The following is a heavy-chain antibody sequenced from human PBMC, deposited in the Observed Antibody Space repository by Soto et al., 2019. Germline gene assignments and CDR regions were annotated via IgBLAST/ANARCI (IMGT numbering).Heavy chain of an antibody. D-gene: IGHD3-10*01. V-gene: IGHV4-59*12. CDR2: IYYSGST. CDR1: GGSISSYY. CDR3: ARGGFGELLAYYYGMDV. J-gene: IGHJ6*02. Sequence: PSETLSLTCTVSGGSISSYYWSWIRQPPGKGLEWIGYIYYSGSTNYNPSLKSRVTISVDTSKNQFSLKLSSVTAADTAVYYCARGGFGELLAYYYGMDVWGQGTTVTVSS.